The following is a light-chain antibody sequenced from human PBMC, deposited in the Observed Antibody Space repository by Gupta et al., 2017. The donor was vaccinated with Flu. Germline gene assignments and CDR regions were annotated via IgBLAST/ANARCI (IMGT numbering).Light chain of an antibody. J-gene: IGLJ3*02. V-gene: IGLV1-44*01. CDR1: YSNIGTNA. CDR3: AVWDDVRNGPV. CDR2: SNS. Sequence: QSVLTQPPSVSATPGQRVTISCSGSYSNIGTNAVTWYQQLPGAAPKLLMYSNSQRPSGVPDRFSGSESGTSASLAISGLQSEDEADYYCAVWDDVRNGPVFGGGTKLTVL.